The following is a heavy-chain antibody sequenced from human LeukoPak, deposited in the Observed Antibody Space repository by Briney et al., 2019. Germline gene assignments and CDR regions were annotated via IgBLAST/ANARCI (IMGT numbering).Heavy chain of an antibody. CDR1: GFTFNTYG. V-gene: IGHV3-33*06. CDR2: IWYDGSDK. CDR3: AKGRFRNYGFDY. Sequence: GGSLRLSCAASGFTFNTYGMHWVRQAPGKGLEWVATIWYDGSDKNYADSVKARFTISRDNSESTLYLQMNSLRAEDTAVYYCAKGRFRNYGFDYWGQGTLVTVSS. D-gene: IGHD4-11*01. J-gene: IGHJ4*02.